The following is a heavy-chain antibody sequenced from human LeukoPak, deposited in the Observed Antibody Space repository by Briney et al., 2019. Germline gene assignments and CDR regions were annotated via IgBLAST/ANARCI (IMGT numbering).Heavy chain of an antibody. Sequence: GGSLRLSCAASGFTFSSYAMHWVRQAPGKGLEYVSAISSNGGSTYYANSVKGRFTISRDNSKNTLYLQMGSLRAEDMAVYYCARNYGDHYYYYHYYMDVWGKGTTVTVSS. CDR3: ARNYGDHYYYYHYYMDV. CDR1: GFTFSSYA. V-gene: IGHV3-64*01. CDR2: ISSNGGST. D-gene: IGHD4-17*01. J-gene: IGHJ6*03.